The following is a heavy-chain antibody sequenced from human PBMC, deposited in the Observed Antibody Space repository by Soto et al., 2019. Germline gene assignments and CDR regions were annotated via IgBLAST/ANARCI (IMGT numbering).Heavy chain of an antibody. CDR3: ARGSYYDILSVSSGSHSFDP. CDR2: MGPKSGHT. CDR1: RYTFSCIA. J-gene: IGHJ5*02. Sequence: AYVKPSSKDARYTFSCIAIIWLQQATGQGLEWTGWMGPKSGHTTYAEKFQGRVTMAANTSISTAYMELSRLTSDDTALYYCARGSYYDILSVSSGSHSFDPWGQGIQVTLSS. D-gene: IGHD3-9*01. V-gene: IGHV1-8*01.